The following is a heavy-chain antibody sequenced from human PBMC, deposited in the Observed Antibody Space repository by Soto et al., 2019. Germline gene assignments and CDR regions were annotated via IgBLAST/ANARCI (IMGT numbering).Heavy chain of an antibody. CDR2: IVPLFRTT. Sequence: SVKVSCKTSGGTFSSYAISWVRQAPGQGLEWMGRIVPLFRTTNYAQKFQGRVTITADTSTYTVYVELSGLRSGDTAVYYCARGGYSSTWSNLLDRSGLDVWGQGTTVTVSS. CDR1: GGTFSSYA. D-gene: IGHD6-13*01. V-gene: IGHV1-69*06. J-gene: IGHJ6*02. CDR3: ARGGYSSTWSNLLDRSGLDV.